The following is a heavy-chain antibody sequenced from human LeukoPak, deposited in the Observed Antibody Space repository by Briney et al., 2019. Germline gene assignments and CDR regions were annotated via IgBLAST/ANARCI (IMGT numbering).Heavy chain of an antibody. CDR2: ISSSGGTT. D-gene: IGHD6-19*01. CDR1: GFTFRSYA. J-gene: IGHJ4*01. CDR3: AHPSSGWTGFDY. V-gene: IGHV3-23*01. Sequence: VGSLRLSCAASGFTFRSYAMNWVCQAPGKGLEWVSGISSSGGTTYYADSVSDRFTNSRDNSKNTLYLPMKSLRTENTAVYYCAHPSSGWTGFDYWGQGTLVTVSS.